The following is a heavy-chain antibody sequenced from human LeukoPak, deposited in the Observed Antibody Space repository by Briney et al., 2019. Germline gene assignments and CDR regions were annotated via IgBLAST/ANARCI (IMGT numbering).Heavy chain of an antibody. D-gene: IGHD5-18*01. Sequence: SETLSLTCTVSGGSVCSGSYYWSWIRQPPGKGLEWIGYIYYSGSTNYNPSLKSRVTISVDTSKNQFSLKLSSVTAADTAVYYCASGFVDTAMVTGYYFDYWGQGTLVTVSS. CDR3: ASGFVDTAMVTGYYFDY. J-gene: IGHJ4*02. V-gene: IGHV4-61*01. CDR2: IYYSGST. CDR1: GGSVCSGSYY.